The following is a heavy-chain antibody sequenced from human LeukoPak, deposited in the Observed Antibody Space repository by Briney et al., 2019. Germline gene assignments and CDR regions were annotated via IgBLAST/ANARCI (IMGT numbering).Heavy chain of an antibody. CDR1: GYTFTDQW. Sequence: ASVKVSCKASGYTFTDQWIHWVRQAPGQGLEWLGWINPNSGGTNYAQKFEGRIAMTTDTSINTGYMEMTRLTSDDTAVYYCARAHSSLRLYHFDYWGQGTLVIVSS. J-gene: IGHJ4*02. CDR2: INPNSGGT. V-gene: IGHV1-2*02. CDR3: ARAHSSLRLYHFDY. D-gene: IGHD6-13*01.